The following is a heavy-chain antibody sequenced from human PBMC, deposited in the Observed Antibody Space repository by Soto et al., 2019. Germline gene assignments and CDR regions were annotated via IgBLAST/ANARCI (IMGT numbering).Heavy chain of an antibody. V-gene: IGHV3-33*01. D-gene: IGHD6-13*01. CDR1: GFTFSTYG. J-gene: IGHJ4*02. Sequence: QVQLVESGGGVVQPGRSLRLSCTSSGFTFSTYGMHWVRQAPGKGLEWVAILWYDGSNTFYADSVKGRFTISRDNSKNTLYLQMNSLTAEDTAIYYCARDPHSSSWYYYFDYWGQGTLVTVSS. CDR2: LWYDGSNT. CDR3: ARDPHSSSWYYYFDY.